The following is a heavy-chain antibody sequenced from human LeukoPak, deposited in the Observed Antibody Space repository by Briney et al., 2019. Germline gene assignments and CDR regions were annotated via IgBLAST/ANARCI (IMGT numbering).Heavy chain of an antibody. D-gene: IGHD6-13*01. CDR2: IYTSGST. Sequence: SETLSLTCTVSGGSISSYYWSWIRQPAGKGLEWIGRIYTSGSTNYNPSLKSRVTISVDTSKNQFSLKLSSVTAADTAVYYCARGLGAAAGTGYYFDYWGQGTLVTVSS. J-gene: IGHJ4*02. V-gene: IGHV4-4*07. CDR3: ARGLGAAAGTGYYFDY. CDR1: GGSISSYY.